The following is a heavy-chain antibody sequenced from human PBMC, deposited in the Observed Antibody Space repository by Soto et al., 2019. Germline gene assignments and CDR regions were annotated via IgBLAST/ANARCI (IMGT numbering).Heavy chain of an antibody. J-gene: IGHJ5*02. CDR3: ARDHDYGDNVFTYWFDH. Sequence: QVQLVQSGTEVKKPGASVKVSCKASGYTFTNYGISWVRQAPGQGLEWMGWISTYNGHTNYAQKLQDRVTMTTDTSTNTAYMELTSLRSDDTAVYYCARDHDYGDNVFTYWFDHWGQGTLVTVSS. CDR2: ISTYNGHT. D-gene: IGHD4-17*01. CDR1: GYTFTNYG. V-gene: IGHV1-18*01.